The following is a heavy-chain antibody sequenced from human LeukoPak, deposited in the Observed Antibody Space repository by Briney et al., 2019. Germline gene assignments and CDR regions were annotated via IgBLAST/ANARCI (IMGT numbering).Heavy chain of an antibody. D-gene: IGHD1-7*01. Sequence: PGGSLRLSCAASGFTFSSYAMHWVRQAPGKGLEWVAVISYDGSNKYYADSVKGRFTISRDNSKNTLYLQMNSLRAEGTAVYYCARSPYNWNYGDYWGQGTLVTVSS. J-gene: IGHJ4*02. CDR1: GFTFSSYA. CDR3: ARSPYNWNYGDY. CDR2: ISYDGSNK. V-gene: IGHV3-30-3*01.